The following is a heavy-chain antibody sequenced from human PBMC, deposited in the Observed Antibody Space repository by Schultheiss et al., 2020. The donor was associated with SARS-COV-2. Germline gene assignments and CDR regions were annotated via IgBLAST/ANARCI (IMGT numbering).Heavy chain of an antibody. J-gene: IGHJ4*02. CDR3: ASLAPFDY. CDR1: GGSFSDYY. V-gene: IGHV4-34*01. Sequence: SETLSLTCAVYGGSFSDYYWNWIRQPPGKGLEWIGEINHSGSTNYNPSLKSRVTISVDTSKNQFSLKLSSVTAADTAVYYCASLAPFDYWGQGTLVTVSS. CDR2: INHSGST.